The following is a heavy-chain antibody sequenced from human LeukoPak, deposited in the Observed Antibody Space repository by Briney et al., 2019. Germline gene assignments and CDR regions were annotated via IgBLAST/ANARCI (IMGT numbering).Heavy chain of an antibody. CDR3: ARGPGDSSSWYGIYYYYMDV. J-gene: IGHJ6*03. CDR2: IWYDGSNK. V-gene: IGHV3-33*01. D-gene: IGHD6-13*01. Sequence: GSLRLSCAASGFTISSYGMHWVRQAPGKGLEWVAVIWYDGSNKYYADSVKGRFTISRDNSKNTLYLQMNSLRAEDTAVYYCARGPGDSSSWYGIYYYYMDVWGKGTTVTVSS. CDR1: GFTISSYG.